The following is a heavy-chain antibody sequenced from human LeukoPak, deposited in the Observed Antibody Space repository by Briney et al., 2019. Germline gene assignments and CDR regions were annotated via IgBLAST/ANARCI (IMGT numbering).Heavy chain of an antibody. V-gene: IGHV1-69*05. J-gene: IGHJ4*02. D-gene: IGHD3-10*01. CDR1: GGTFSSYA. CDR2: INPIFGTA. CDR3: ARDRYYGSGSYFDY. Sequence: SVKVSCKASGGTFSSYAIIWVRQAPGQGLEWMGGINPIFGTANYAQKFQGRVTITTDESTSTAYMELSSLRSEDTAVYYCARDRYYGSGSYFDYWGQGTLVTVSS.